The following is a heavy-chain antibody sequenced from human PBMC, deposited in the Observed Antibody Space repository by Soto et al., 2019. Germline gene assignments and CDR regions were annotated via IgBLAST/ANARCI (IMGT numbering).Heavy chain of an antibody. CDR2: IYYIGAY. CDR1: GASVSSYY. J-gene: IGHJ5*02. V-gene: IGHV4-59*02. CDR3: ARTPETRDWLDP. Sequence: PSETLSLTCSVSGASVSSYYWGWVRQPPGKGLEWIGYIYYIGAYNYNPSLKSRVTISVDTSKNQFSLKLTSVTAADTAVYYCARTPETRDWLDPWGQGXLVTVYS. D-gene: IGHD1-7*01.